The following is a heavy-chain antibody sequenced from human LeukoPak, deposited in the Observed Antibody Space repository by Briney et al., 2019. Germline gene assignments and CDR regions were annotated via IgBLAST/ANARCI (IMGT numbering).Heavy chain of an antibody. D-gene: IGHD6-13*01. J-gene: IGHJ4*02. Sequence: KPGGSLRLSCAASGFTFSSYSMNWVRQAPGKGLEWVSPISSSSSYIYYADSVKGRFTISRDNAKNSLYLQMNSLRAEDTAVYYCARGQQQLVATNFDYWGQGALVTVSS. CDR3: ARGQQQLVATNFDY. CDR2: ISSSSSYI. CDR1: GFTFSSYS. V-gene: IGHV3-21*01.